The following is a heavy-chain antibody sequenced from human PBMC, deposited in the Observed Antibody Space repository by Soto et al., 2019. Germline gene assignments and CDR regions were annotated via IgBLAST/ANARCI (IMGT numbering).Heavy chain of an antibody. V-gene: IGHV3-23*01. CDR1: GFTFSSYA. Sequence: GGSLRLSCAASGFTFSSYAMSWVRQAPGKGLEWVSAISGSGGSTYYADSVKGRFTISRDNSKNTLYLQMNSLRAEDTAVYYCAPPPRDYYDSSGYCILWGQGTLVTVSS. CDR3: APPPRDYYDSSGYCIL. J-gene: IGHJ4*02. D-gene: IGHD3-22*01. CDR2: ISGSGGST.